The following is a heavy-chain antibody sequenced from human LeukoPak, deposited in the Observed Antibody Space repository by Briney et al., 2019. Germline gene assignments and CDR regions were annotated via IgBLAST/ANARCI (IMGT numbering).Heavy chain of an antibody. J-gene: IGHJ4*02. CDR2: IYYSGST. D-gene: IGHD5-24*01. CDR1: GGSISSGDYY. CDR3: ASIDGYSDYYFDY. Sequence: SETLSLTCTVSGGSISSGDYYWSWIRQPPGKGLEWIVYIYYSGSTYYNPSLKSRVTISVDTSKNQFSLKLSSVTAADTAVYYCASIDGYSDYYFDYWGQGTLVTVSS. V-gene: IGHV4-30-4*08.